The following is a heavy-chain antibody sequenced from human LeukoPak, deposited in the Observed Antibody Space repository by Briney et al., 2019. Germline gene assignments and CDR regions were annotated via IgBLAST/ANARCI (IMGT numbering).Heavy chain of an antibody. CDR3: ARGGGFCSGGTCFNFDY. CDR1: GFTSNKYS. J-gene: IGHJ4*02. Sequence: GGSLRLSCAASGFTSNKYSMNWVRQAPGKGLEWVAYISSSSSTTYFADSVKGRFTISRDNDKNSLYVQMNSLRDEDTAVYYCARGGGFCSGGTCFNFDYWGQGTLVTVSS. CDR2: ISSSSSTT. V-gene: IGHV3-48*02. D-gene: IGHD2-15*01.